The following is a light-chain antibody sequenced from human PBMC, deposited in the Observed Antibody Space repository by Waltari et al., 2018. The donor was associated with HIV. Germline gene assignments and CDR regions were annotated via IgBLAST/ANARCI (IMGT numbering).Light chain of an antibody. V-gene: IGKV3D-15*01. J-gene: IGKJ1*01. CDR1: QNITNK. CDR2: DAS. Sequence: EVVLTQAPSTLSVSLGEGASLSCRASQNITNKLGWYQQKPGQATRRLIYDASRRATAIPDRFSGSGSGTEFNLTISRLLFEDVAVYVCQQYKNWPETFGQGTQVEIK. CDR3: QQYKNWPET.